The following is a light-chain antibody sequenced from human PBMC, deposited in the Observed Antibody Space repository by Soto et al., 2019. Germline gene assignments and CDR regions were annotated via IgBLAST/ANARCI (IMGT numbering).Light chain of an antibody. CDR2: RNN. CDR3: AAWDDSLSAYYV. V-gene: IGLV1-47*01. CDR1: SSNIGSNY. J-gene: IGLJ1*01. Sequence: QPVLTRPPSASGTPGQRVTISCSGSSSNIGSNYVYWYQQLPGTAPKLLIYRNNQRPSGVPDRFSGSKSGTSASLAISGLRSEDEADYYCAAWDDSLSAYYVFGTGTKVTVL.